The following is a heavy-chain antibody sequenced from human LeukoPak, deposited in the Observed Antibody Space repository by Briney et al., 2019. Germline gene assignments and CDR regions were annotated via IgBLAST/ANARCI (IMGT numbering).Heavy chain of an antibody. CDR3: ARTPHYCSGGSCYSYYFDY. CDR2: IYYSGST. J-gene: IGHJ4*02. V-gene: IGHV4-59*08. D-gene: IGHD2-15*01. Sequence: MSSETLSLTCTVSGGSISSYYWSWIRQPPGKGLEWIGYIYYSGSTNYNPSLRSRVTISVDTSKNQFSLKLSSVTAADTAVYYCARTPHYCSGGSCYSYYFDYWGQGTLVTVSS. CDR1: GGSISSYY.